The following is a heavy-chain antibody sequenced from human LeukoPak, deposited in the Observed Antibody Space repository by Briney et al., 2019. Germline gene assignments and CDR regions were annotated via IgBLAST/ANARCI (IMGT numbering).Heavy chain of an antibody. Sequence: PSETLSLTCAVYGGSFSGYYWSWIRRPPGKGLEWIGEINHSGSTNYNPSLKSRVTISVDTSKNQFSLKLSSVTAADTAVYYCASSMTTESNWGQGTLVTVSS. CDR3: ASSMTTESN. CDR2: INHSGST. D-gene: IGHD4-17*01. V-gene: IGHV4-34*01. CDR1: GGSFSGYY. J-gene: IGHJ4*02.